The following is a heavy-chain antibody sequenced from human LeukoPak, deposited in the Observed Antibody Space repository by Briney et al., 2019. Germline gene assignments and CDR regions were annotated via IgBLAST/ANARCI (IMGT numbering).Heavy chain of an antibody. CDR1: VFTFSSYA. CDR2: ISGSGGST. D-gene: IGHD5-12*01. Sequence: PGGSLRLSCAASVFTFSSYAMSWVRQAPGKGLEWVSAISGSGGSTYYADSVKGRFTISRDNSKNTLYLQMNSLRAEDTAVYYCAKDQWLQLGRIFDYWGQGTLVTVSS. J-gene: IGHJ4*02. V-gene: IGHV3-23*01. CDR3: AKDQWLQLGRIFDY.